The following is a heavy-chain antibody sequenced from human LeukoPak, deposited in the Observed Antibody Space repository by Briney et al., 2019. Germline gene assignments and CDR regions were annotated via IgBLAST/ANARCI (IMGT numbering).Heavy chain of an antibody. CDR2: IYSGGST. Sequence: GGSLRLSCAASGFTVSSNYMSWVRQAPGKGLEWVSVIYSGGSTYYADSVKGRFTISRDNSKNTLYLQMNSLRAEDTAVYYCAKESGDCSSTSCYAADYYGMDVWGQGTTVTVSS. V-gene: IGHV3-66*01. CDR1: GFTVSSNY. CDR3: AKESGDCSSTSCYAADYYGMDV. D-gene: IGHD2-2*01. J-gene: IGHJ6*02.